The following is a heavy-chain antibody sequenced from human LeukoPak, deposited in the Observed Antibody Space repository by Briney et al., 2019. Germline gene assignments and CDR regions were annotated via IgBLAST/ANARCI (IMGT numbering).Heavy chain of an antibody. V-gene: IGHV4-39*01. Sequence: NPSETLSLTCTVPSGFLSSESFYWAWIRQPPGKGLEWIGSVSFYGSAYYRPSLTSRVTISVDTSKNQFSLQLTSVTAADTAVYYCARGSSDLTGYYDYYYYYMDVWGKGTTVTISS. J-gene: IGHJ6*03. CDR2: VSFYGSA. CDR3: ARGSSDLTGYYDYYYYYMDV. D-gene: IGHD3-9*01. CDR1: SGFLSSESFY.